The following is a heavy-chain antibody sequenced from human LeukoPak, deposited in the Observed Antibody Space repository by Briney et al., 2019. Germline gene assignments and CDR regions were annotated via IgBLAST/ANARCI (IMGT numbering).Heavy chain of an antibody. Sequence: GGSLRLSCAASGFTFSSYAMSWVLQAPGKGLEWVSAISGSATTYYADSVRGRFIISRDNSKNTLYLQMSSLRAEDTAVYYCAKSKEDCCGSFDPWGQGTLVTVSS. CDR3: AKSKEDCCGSFDP. J-gene: IGHJ5*02. D-gene: IGHD2-15*01. CDR2: ISGSATT. CDR1: GFTFSSYA. V-gene: IGHV3-23*01.